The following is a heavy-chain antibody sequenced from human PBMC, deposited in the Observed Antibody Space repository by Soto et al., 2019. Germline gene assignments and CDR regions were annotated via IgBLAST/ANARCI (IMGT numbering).Heavy chain of an antibody. J-gene: IGHJ6*02. CDR2: MSAKNGDT. V-gene: IGHV1-18*01. CDR1: GYSFTRNG. Sequence: QVHLVQSGAELKKPGASVRVSCKASGYSFTRNGISWVRQAPGQGLEWMGWMSAKNGDTNYAQNLQGRVIMTTDTSTSTAYMELRSLRSDDTAVYYCVRDRDSDTWPSRDVWGQGTTVTVSS. D-gene: IGHD1-26*01. CDR3: VRDRDSDTWPSRDV.